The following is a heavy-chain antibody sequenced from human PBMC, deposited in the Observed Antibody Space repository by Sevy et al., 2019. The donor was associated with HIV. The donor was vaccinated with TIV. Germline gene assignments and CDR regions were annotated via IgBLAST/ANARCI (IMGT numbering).Heavy chain of an antibody. CDR1: GFTFSSYA. J-gene: IGHJ3*02. CDR2: ISYDGSNK. CDR3: AREYYDILTGYGNDAFDI. D-gene: IGHD3-9*01. V-gene: IGHV3-30-3*01. Sequence: GGSLRLSCAASGFTFSSYAMHWVRQAPGKGLEWVAVISYDGSNKYYADSVKGRFTISRDNSKNTLYLHMNSLRAEDTAVYYCAREYYDILTGYGNDAFDIWGQGTMVTVSS.